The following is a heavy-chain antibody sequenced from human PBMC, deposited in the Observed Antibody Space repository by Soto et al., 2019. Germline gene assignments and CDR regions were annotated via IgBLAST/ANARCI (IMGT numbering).Heavy chain of an antibody. Sequence: PSETLSLTCTVSGGSISSSSYYWVWIRQSPGKGLEWIGSIYYDGSTYYKPSLKSRVTISVDTSKNQFSLKVSSVTAADTAVYYCARDGYNHVPLAFWGHGTLVTVSS. D-gene: IGHD5-12*01. J-gene: IGHJ4*01. V-gene: IGHV4-39*02. CDR2: IYYDGST. CDR1: GGSISSSSYY. CDR3: ARDGYNHVPLAF.